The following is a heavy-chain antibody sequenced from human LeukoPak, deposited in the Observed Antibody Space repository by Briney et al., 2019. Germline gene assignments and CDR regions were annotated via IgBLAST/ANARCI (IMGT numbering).Heavy chain of an antibody. CDR2: ISAYNGNT. CDR1: GYIFTSYG. D-gene: IGHD3-16*01. J-gene: IGHJ4*02. Sequence: GASVKVSCKASGYIFTSYGISWVRQAPGQGLEWMGWISAYNGNTNYAQKLQGRITMTTDTSTSTAYMELRSLRSDDTAVYYCARDRSQLGVDYWGQGTLVTVSS. V-gene: IGHV1-18*01. CDR3: ARDRSQLGVDY.